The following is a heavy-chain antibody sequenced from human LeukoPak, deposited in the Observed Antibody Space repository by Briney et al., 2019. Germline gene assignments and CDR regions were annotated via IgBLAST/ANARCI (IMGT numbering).Heavy chain of an antibody. CDR1: GGSISSYY. D-gene: IGHD2-15*01. CDR3: ARDYQVLVAATWFDP. J-gene: IGHJ5*02. Sequence: PSETLSLTCTVSGGSISSYYWSWIRQPPGKGLEWIGEINHSGSTNYNPSLKSRVTISVDTSKNQFSLKLSSVTAADTALYYCARDYQVLVAATWFDPWGQGTLVTVSS. V-gene: IGHV4-34*01. CDR2: INHSGST.